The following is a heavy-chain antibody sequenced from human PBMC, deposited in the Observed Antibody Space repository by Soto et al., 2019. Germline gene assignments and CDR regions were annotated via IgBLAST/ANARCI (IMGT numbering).Heavy chain of an antibody. D-gene: IGHD5-18*01. CDR2: INHSGST. CDR1: GGSFSGYY. CDR3: AISGYSHANHDAFDI. Sequence: SETLSLTCAVYGGSFSGYYWSWIRQPPGKGLEWIGEINHSGSTNYNPSLKSRVTISVDTSKNQFSLKLSSVTAADTAVYYCAISGYSHANHDAFDIWGQGTMVTVSS. V-gene: IGHV4-34*01. J-gene: IGHJ3*02.